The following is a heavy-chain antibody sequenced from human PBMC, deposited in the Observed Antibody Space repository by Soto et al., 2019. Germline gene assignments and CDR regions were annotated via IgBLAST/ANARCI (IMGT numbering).Heavy chain of an antibody. CDR3: ARDQMIDSVTTLDY. Sequence: EVQLLQSGGGLVQPGDSLRLSCAASGFTFSSYAINWVRQAPGKGLEWVSVIAGGGDGAYYAESVKGRFTISRDNSKNTVYLQNNSLRAEEPAIYYFARDQMIDSVTTLDYWGQGILVTVSS. CDR2: IAGGGDGA. J-gene: IGHJ4*02. V-gene: IGHV3-23*01. D-gene: IGHD4-17*01. CDR1: GFTFSSYA.